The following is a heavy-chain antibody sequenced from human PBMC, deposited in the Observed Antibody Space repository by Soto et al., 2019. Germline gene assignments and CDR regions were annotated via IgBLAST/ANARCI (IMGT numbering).Heavy chain of an antibody. Sequence: QVQLVQSGAEVKKPGASVKVSCKASGYTFTSYGISWVRQAPGQGLEWMGWISAYNGYTNYAQKLPGRVTKTTDTSTSTAYMEVRSLRSDGTAVYYCARDLGAVAGTGDYWGQGTLVTVSS. CDR2: ISAYNGYT. V-gene: IGHV1-18*01. CDR3: ARDLGAVAGTGDY. CDR1: GYTFTSYG. J-gene: IGHJ4*02. D-gene: IGHD6-19*01.